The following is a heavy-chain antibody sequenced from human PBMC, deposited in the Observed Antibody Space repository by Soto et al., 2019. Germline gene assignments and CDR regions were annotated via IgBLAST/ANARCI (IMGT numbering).Heavy chain of an antibody. J-gene: IGHJ4*02. Sequence: PGGSLRLSCAASGFTFSSYAMSWVRQAPGKGLEWVSAITSSGGITYYADSVKGRFTISRDNSKNTLYLQMNSLGAEDTAVYYCAKLSGDSWGCFDYWGQGTLVTVSS. CDR1: GFTFSSYA. CDR3: AKLSGDSWGCFDY. V-gene: IGHV3-23*01. D-gene: IGHD2-21*02. CDR2: ITSSGGIT.